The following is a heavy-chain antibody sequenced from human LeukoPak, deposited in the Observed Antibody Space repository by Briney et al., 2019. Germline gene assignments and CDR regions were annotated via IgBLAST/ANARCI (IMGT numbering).Heavy chain of an antibody. CDR3: ATLGAWIQLWSPYNFDY. V-gene: IGHV3-23*01. D-gene: IGHD5-18*01. CDR2: ISGSGGST. CDR1: GFTFSSYA. J-gene: IGHJ4*02. Sequence: GGSLRLSCAASGFTFSSYAMSWVRQAPGKGLEWVSAISGSGGSTYYADSVKGRFTISRDNSKNTLYLQMNSLRAEDTAVYYCATLGAWIQLWSPYNFDYWGQGTLVTVSS.